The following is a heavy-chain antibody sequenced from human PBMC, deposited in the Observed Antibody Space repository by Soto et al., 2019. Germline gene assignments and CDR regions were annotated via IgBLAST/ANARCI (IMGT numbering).Heavy chain of an antibody. CDR2: MYYSGST. D-gene: IGHD6-13*01. Sequence: QVQLRESGPGLVKPSQTLSLTCTVSGGSINSGGYYWNWIRQHPGKGLEWIGYMYYSGSTYYNPFLSSQVIISADTSENHCSLKLSSVTAADTSVYFCARGYRQSGYSSSWVFDYWGQGTLVNVSS. V-gene: IGHV4-31*01. CDR3: ARGYRQSGYSSSWVFDY. J-gene: IGHJ4*02. CDR1: GGSINSGGYY.